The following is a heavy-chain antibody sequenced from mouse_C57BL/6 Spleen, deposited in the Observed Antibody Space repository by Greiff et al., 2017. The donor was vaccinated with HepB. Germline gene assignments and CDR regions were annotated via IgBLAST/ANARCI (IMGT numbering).Heavy chain of an antibody. CDR1: GYTFTNYY. Sequence: VQLQQSGAELVRPGASVKLSCKASGYTFTNYYINWVKQRPGQGLEWIARIYPGSGNTYYNEKFKGKATLNAEKSSSTAYMQLSSLTSEDSAVYFCARFYYGYDGFDYWGQGTTLTVSS. CDR2: IYPGSGNT. J-gene: IGHJ2*01. D-gene: IGHD2-2*01. V-gene: IGHV1-76*01. CDR3: ARFYYGYDGFDY.